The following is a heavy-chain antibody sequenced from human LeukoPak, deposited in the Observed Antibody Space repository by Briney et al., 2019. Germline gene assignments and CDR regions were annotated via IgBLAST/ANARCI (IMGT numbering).Heavy chain of an antibody. J-gene: IGHJ4*02. CDR1: GGSFSGYY. CDR2: INHSGST. Sequence: SETLSLTCAVYGGSFSGYYWSWIRQPPGKGLKWIGEINHSGSTNYNPSLKSRVTISVDTSKNQFSLKLSSVTAADTAVYYCARRKIAVAGRIIDYWGQGTLVTVSS. V-gene: IGHV4-34*01. CDR3: ARRKIAVAGRIIDY. D-gene: IGHD6-19*01.